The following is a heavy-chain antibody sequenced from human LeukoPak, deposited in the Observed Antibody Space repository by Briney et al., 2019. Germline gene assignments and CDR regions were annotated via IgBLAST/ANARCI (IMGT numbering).Heavy chain of an antibody. Sequence: GGSLRLSCTASGFTFGDYAMSWVRQAPGKGLEWVGFIRSKAYGGTTEYAASVKGRFTISRDDSKSIVCLQMNSLKTEDTAVYYCTRDGYYYDSSGYLYWGQGTLVTVSS. CDR2: IRSKAYGGTT. CDR3: TRDGYYYDSSGYLY. D-gene: IGHD3-22*01. J-gene: IGHJ4*02. V-gene: IGHV3-49*04. CDR1: GFTFGDYA.